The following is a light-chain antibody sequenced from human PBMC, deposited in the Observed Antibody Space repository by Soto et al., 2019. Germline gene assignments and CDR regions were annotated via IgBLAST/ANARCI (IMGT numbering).Light chain of an antibody. CDR1: QDISNY. CDR2: AAS. CDR3: QKYNSAPWT. J-gene: IGKJ1*01. Sequence: DIQMTQSPSSLSASVGDRVTITCRASQDISNYLAWYQQRPGKLPKLLIYAASTLQSGVPSRFSGSGSQTDFTLTISSLQPEDVATYYCQKYNSAPWTFGQGTKVEIK. V-gene: IGKV1-27*01.